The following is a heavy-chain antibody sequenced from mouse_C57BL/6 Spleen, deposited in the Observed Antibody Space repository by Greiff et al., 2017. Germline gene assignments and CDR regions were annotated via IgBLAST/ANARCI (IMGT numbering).Heavy chain of an antibody. CDR3: ARSFYAMDY. Sequence: QVQLQQPGAELVRPGSSVKLSCKASGYTFTSYWMHWVKQRPIQGLEWIGNIYPSDSETHYNQKFKDKATLTVDKSSSTAYMQLSSLTSEDSAVYYCARSFYAMDYWGQGTSVTVSS. V-gene: IGHV1-52*01. CDR2: IYPSDSET. CDR1: GYTFTSYW. J-gene: IGHJ4*01.